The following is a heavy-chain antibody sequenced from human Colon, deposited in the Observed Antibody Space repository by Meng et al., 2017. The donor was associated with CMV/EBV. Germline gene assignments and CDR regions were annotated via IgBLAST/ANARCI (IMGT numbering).Heavy chain of an antibody. V-gene: IGHV4-39*01. CDR1: GDSFSSDNYY. J-gene: IGHJ4*02. D-gene: IGHD3-22*01. Sequence: SQTRSLTGAVSGDSFSSDNYYGGWIRQSPGKGMEWIGSIYYTGITYFNPSLKSRVTMSVDMSKNQFSLKLTSVTAADTGVYYCARLDSSGYSRDFWGQGILVTVSS. CDR2: IYYTGIT. CDR3: ARLDSSGYSRDF.